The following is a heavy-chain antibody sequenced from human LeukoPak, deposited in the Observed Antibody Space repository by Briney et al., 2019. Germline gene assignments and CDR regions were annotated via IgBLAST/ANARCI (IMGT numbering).Heavy chain of an antibody. V-gene: IGHV1-18*01. CDR2: ISAKNGNT. CDR3: ARDLGPWFGEGTDPYYFDF. J-gene: IGHJ4*02. D-gene: IGHD3-10*01. Sequence: ASVKVSCKASGYTFTNYGITWVRQAPGQGLEWMGGISAKNGNTNYEQIFEDRITLTTDTATTTAYMEIRSLRSDDTAVYYCARDLGPWFGEGTDPYYFDFWGQGTLVTVSS. CDR1: GYTFTNYG.